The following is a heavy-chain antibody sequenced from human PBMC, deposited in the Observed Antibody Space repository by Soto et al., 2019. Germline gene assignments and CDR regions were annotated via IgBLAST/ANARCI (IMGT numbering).Heavy chain of an antibody. CDR3: ARRIDSGSFVTSDY. V-gene: IGHV3-33*01. CDR1: GFTFSSYG. D-gene: IGHD1-26*01. Sequence: PGGSLRLSCAASGFTFSSYGMHWVRQAPGKGLEWVAVIWYDGSNKYYADSVKGRFTISRDNSKNTLYLQMNSLRAEDTAVYYCARRIDSGSFVTSDYWGQGTLVTVSS. J-gene: IGHJ4*02. CDR2: IWYDGSNK.